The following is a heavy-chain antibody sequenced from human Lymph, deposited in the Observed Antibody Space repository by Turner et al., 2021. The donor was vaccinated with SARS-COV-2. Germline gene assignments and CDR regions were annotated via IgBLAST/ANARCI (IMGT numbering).Heavy chain of an antibody. CDR1: GYTFTGYY. CDR3: ARYVERYNDFWSGYSGGYGLDV. Sequence: QVQLVQSGAEVKKPGASVKVSCKASGYTFTGYYMHWVRQAPGQWLEWMVWINPNSGCTNYAQKFQGRVTMTRDTSISTAYMELSRLRSDDTAVYYCARYVERYNDFWSGYSGGYGLDVWGQGTTVTVSS. D-gene: IGHD3-3*01. CDR2: INPNSGCT. J-gene: IGHJ6*02. V-gene: IGHV1-2*02.